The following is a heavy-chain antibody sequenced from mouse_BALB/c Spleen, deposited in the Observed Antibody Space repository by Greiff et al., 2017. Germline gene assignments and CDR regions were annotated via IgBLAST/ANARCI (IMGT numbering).Heavy chain of an antibody. D-gene: IGHD2-4*01. J-gene: IGHJ3*01. Sequence: EVQLQQSGPGLVKPSQSLSLTCTVTGYSITSDYAWNWIRQFPGNKLEWMGYISYSGSTSYNPSLKSRISITRDTSKNQFFLQLNSVTTEDTATYYCARSEDYDWFAYWGQGTLVTVSA. CDR2: ISYSGST. CDR1: GYSITSDYA. CDR3: ARSEDYDWFAY. V-gene: IGHV3-2*02.